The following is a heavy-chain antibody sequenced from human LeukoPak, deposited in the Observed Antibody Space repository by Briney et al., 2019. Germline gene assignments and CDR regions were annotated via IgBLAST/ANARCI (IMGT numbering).Heavy chain of an antibody. CDR2: ISYDGSRK. Sequence: PGRSLRLSCAASGFTFSSYAMHWVRQAPGKGLEWVAVISYDGSRKYYADSVKGRFTISRDNSKNTLYLQMNSLRAEDTAVYYCAREWYVPAAGTTPYFGLDVWGQGTTVTVSS. CDR1: GFTFSSYA. V-gene: IGHV3-30-3*01. CDR3: AREWYVPAAGTTPYFGLDV. J-gene: IGHJ6*02. D-gene: IGHD6-13*01.